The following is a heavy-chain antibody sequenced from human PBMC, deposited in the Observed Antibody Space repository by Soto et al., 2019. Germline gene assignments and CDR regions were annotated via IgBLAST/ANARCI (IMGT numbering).Heavy chain of an antibody. D-gene: IGHD3-22*01. Sequence: GGSLRLFCAASGFTFSSYGMHWVRQAPGKGLEWVAVIWYDGSNKYYADSVKGRFTISRDNSKNTLYLQMNSLRAEDTAVYYCARPEPYYYDSSGYTSWGQGTLVTVSS. CDR3: ARPEPYYYDSSGYTS. J-gene: IGHJ5*02. CDR2: IWYDGSNK. V-gene: IGHV3-33*01. CDR1: GFTFSSYG.